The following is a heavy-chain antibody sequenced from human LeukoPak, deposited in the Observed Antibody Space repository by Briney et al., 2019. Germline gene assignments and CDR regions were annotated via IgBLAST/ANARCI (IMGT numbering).Heavy chain of an antibody. J-gene: IGHJ4*02. Sequence: ASVKVPCKASGGTFSSYAISWVRQAPGQGLEWMGGIIPIFGTANYAQKFQGRVTITTDESTSTAYMELSSLRSGDTAVYYCARSYYYDSWGQGTLVTVSS. CDR1: GGTFSSYA. CDR3: ARSYYYDS. V-gene: IGHV1-69*05. D-gene: IGHD3-22*01. CDR2: IIPIFGTA.